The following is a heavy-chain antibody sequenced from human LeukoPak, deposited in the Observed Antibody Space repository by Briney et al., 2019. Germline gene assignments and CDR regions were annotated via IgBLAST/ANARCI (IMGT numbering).Heavy chain of an antibody. V-gene: IGHV4-34*01. J-gene: IGHJ4*02. Sequence: KASETLSLTCAVSGGSLTNYYWSWIRQPPGKGLEWIVEINHSGSTNNNPSRKSRITISVDTSKNQFSLKLRSVTAADSAVYYCARGLYTGYPTDWGQGTLVTVSS. CDR2: INHSGST. CDR1: GGSLTNYY. CDR3: ARGLYTGYPTD. D-gene: IGHD5-12*01.